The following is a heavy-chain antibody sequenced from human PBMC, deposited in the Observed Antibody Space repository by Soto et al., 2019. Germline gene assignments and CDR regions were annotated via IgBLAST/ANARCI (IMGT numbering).Heavy chain of an antibody. J-gene: IGHJ3*02. Sequence: GGSLRLSCAASGFTLSNYAMSWVRQAPGKGLVWVSRINSDGSSTSYADSVKGRFTISRDNAKNTLFLQMNSLRAEDTAVYYCVTKAFDIWGQGTMVTVSS. V-gene: IGHV3-74*01. CDR2: INSDGSST. CDR3: VTKAFDI. CDR1: GFTLSNYA.